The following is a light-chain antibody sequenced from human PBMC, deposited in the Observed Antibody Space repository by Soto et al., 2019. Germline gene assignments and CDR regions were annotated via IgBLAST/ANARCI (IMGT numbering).Light chain of an antibody. CDR3: QQYKNWTPIT. V-gene: IGKV3-15*01. CDR1: QSVNSG. Sequence: EIVMTQSPATLSVSPGERATLSCRASQSVNSGLAWYQQKPGQAPRLPIYGSSTRATGIPARFSGSGSGTEFTLTISSLQSEDFAVYYCQQYKNWTPITFGQGTRLEIK. CDR2: GSS. J-gene: IGKJ5*01.